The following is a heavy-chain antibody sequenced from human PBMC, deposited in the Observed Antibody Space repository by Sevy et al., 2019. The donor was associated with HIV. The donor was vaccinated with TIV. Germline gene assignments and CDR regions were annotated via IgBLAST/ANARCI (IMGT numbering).Heavy chain of an antibody. CDR2: INHSGST. J-gene: IGHJ4*02. Sequence: SETLSLTCAVYGGSFSGYSWNWIRHPPGKGLEWIGEINHSGSTNYNPSLKCRVTISVDTSKIHFSLKLTSVTAADTAVYYCARGGPYFDYWGQGTLVTVSS. CDR1: GGSFSGYS. V-gene: IGHV4-34*01. CDR3: ARGGPYFDY.